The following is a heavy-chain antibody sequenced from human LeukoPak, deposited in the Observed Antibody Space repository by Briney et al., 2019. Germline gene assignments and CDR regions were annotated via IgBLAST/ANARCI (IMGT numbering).Heavy chain of an antibody. CDR1: GYTCNGYY. Sequence: ASVKVSCKASGYTCNGYYMRWVRQSPGHWLEWIPWINPNSGGTNYAQKFQGRVTMTRDTSISTAYMELSRLRSDDTAVYYCARDQKRVDTAMALGYWGQGTLVTVSS. V-gene: IGHV1-2*02. J-gene: IGHJ4*02. D-gene: IGHD5-18*01. CDR3: ARDQKRVDTAMALGY. CDR2: INPNSGGT.